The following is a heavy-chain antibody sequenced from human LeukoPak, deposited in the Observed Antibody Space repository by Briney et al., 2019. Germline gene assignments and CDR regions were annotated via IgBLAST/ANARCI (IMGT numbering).Heavy chain of an antibody. V-gene: IGHV3-23*01. J-gene: IGHJ4*02. CDR2: IYENGGTT. D-gene: IGHD3-22*01. CDR3: AKDGNYYDSSSYYSLFGY. CDR1: GFTFRSHA. Sequence: SGGSLRLSCVGSGFTFRSHAMSWVRQAPEKGLEFVSGIYENGGTTYYADSVKGRFTISRDNSKNTLYLQMNSLRAEDTAVYYCAKDGNYYDSSSYYSLFGYWGQGTLVTVSS.